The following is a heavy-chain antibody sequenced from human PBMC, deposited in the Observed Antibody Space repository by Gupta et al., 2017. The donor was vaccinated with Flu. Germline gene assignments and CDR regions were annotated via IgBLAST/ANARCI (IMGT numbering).Heavy chain of an antibody. CDR1: GGSISSYY. CDR3: ARVCSSTSCYTGANWFDP. Sequence: QVQLQESGPGLVKPSETLSLTCTVSGGSISSYYWSWIRQPPGKGLEWIGYIYYSGSTNYNPSLKSRVTISVDTSKNQFSLKLSSVTAADTAVYYCARVCSSTSCYTGANWFDPWGQGTLVTVSS. CDR2: IYYSGST. J-gene: IGHJ5*02. V-gene: IGHV4-59*01. D-gene: IGHD2-2*02.